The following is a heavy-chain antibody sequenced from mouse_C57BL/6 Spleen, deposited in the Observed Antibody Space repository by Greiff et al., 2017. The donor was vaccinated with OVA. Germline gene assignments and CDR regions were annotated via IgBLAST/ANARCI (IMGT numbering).Heavy chain of an antibody. Sequence: EVKLQQSGPELVKPGASVKISCKASGYSFTDYNMNWVKQSNGKSLEWIGVINPNYGTTSYNQKFKGKATLTVDQSSSTAYMQLNSLTSEDSAVYYCARGDSPTPYWYFDVWGTGTTVTVSS. D-gene: IGHD2-12*01. V-gene: IGHV1-39*01. J-gene: IGHJ1*03. CDR3: ARGDSPTPYWYFDV. CDR1: GYSFTDYN. CDR2: INPNYGTT.